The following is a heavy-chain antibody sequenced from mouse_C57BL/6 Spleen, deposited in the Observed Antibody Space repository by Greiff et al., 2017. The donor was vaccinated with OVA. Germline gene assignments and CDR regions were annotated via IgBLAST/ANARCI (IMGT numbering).Heavy chain of an antibody. CDR3: AREGIGGSSYDYYAMDY. V-gene: IGHV5-6*01. CDR2: ISSGGSYT. Sequence: EVKVVESGGDLVKPGGSLKLSCAASGFTFSSYGMSWVRQTPDKRLEWVATISSGGSYTYYPDSVKGRFTISRDNAKNTLYLQMSSLKSEDTAMYYCAREGIGGSSYDYYAMDYWGQGTSVTVSS. J-gene: IGHJ4*01. D-gene: IGHD1-1*01. CDR1: GFTFSSYG.